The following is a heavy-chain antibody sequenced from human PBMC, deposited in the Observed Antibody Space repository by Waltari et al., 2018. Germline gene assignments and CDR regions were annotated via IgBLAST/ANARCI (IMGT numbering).Heavy chain of an antibody. D-gene: IGHD2-15*01. CDR3: TRDRVGYCSGGTCYSRWFDP. CDR2: IPYSGST. V-gene: IGHV4-59*01. J-gene: IGHJ5*02. Sequence: QVQLQESGPGLVKPSETLSLTCTISDDSFNDYYWCWIRQPPGKGLEWLGYIPYSGSTDSSHSFKSRVTMSIDTSKNQFSLNLSSVSAADTAVYYCTRDRVGYCSGGTCYSRWFDPWGQGTLVTVSS. CDR1: DDSFNDYY.